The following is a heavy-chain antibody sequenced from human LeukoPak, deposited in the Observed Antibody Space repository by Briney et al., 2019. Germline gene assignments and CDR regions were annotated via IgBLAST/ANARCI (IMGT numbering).Heavy chain of an antibody. D-gene: IGHD2-15*01. CDR1: GFTVSTNY. Sequence: GGSLRLSCAASGFTVSTNYMSWVRQAPGKGLEWVSLIYGGGSTYYADSVKGRFTISRDNSKNTLHLQMNSLRAEDTAVYYCAREHYCSGGSCYSRYFDYWGQGTLVTVSS. V-gene: IGHV3-66*01. CDR2: IYGGGST. CDR3: AREHYCSGGSCYSRYFDY. J-gene: IGHJ4*02.